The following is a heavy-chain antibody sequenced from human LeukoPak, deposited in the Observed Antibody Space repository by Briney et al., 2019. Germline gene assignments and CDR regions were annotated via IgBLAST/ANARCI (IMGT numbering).Heavy chain of an antibody. J-gene: IGHJ4*02. D-gene: IGHD3-3*01. CDR3: ARDYDFWSGRTLGY. Sequence: EGSQRLSCAASGFTFSDYYMSWIRQAPGKGLEWVSYISSSSSYTNYADSVKGRFTISRDNAKNSLYLQMNSLRAEDTAVYYCARDYDFWSGRTLGYWGQGTLDTVSS. CDR2: ISSSSSYT. V-gene: IGHV3-11*06. CDR1: GFTFSDYY.